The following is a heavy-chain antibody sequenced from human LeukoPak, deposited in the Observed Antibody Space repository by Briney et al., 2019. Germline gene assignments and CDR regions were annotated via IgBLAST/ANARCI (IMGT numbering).Heavy chain of an antibody. J-gene: IGHJ4*02. V-gene: IGHV4-39*02. CDR3: ASIFYYSVPF. CDR1: GGSITSPENY. Sequence: SDTLSLTCTVSGGSITSPENYWGWVRQPPGKGLEWISNRYYSGDTYYNSSLRSRVTLSDDTSHNHFSLRLTSMTAADTAVYYCASIFYYSVPFWGQGALVIVSS. CDR2: RYYSGDT. D-gene: IGHD3-10*02.